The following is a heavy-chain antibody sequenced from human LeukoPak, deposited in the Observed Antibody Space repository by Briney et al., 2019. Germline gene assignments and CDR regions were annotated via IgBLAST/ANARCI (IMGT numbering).Heavy chain of an antibody. Sequence: GGSLRLSCAASGFTFSSYWISWVRQAPGKGLEWVANIKQDGSEEVYVDSVKGRFTISRDNAKNSLFLQMNSLRAEDTAVYYCARDPYSSTWSYGMDVWGQGTTVTVSS. J-gene: IGHJ6*02. CDR3: ARDPYSSTWSYGMDV. D-gene: IGHD6-6*01. CDR1: GFTFSSYW. CDR2: IKQDGSEE. V-gene: IGHV3-7*05.